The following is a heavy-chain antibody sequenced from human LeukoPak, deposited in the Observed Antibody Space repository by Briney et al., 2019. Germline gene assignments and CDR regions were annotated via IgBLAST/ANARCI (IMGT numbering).Heavy chain of an antibody. CDR2: IYYSGST. CDR3: ARDLGYGDPFDY. V-gene: IGHV4-59*01. CDR1: GGSLGPCYY. J-gene: IGHJ4*02. D-gene: IGHD4-17*01. Sequence: SETLSLTCTVSGGSLGPCYYWGWIRQPPGKGLGWIGYIYYSGSTNYNPSLKSRVTISVDTSNNQFSLKLSSVTAADTAVYYCARDLGYGDPFDYWGQGTLVTVSS.